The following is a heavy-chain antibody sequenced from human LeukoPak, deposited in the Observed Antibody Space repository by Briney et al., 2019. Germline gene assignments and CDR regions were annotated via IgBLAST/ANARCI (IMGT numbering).Heavy chain of an antibody. J-gene: IGHJ4*02. V-gene: IGHV3-11*05. D-gene: IGHD1-26*01. CDR2: ISSSSSYT. CDR1: GFTFSDYY. Sequence: GGSLRLSCAASGFTFSDYYMSWIRQAPGKGLEWVSYISSSSSYTNYADSVKGRFTISRDNAKNSLYLQMNSLRAEDTAVYYCARGRIVGATGFDYWGQGTLVTVSS. CDR3: ARGRIVGATGFDY.